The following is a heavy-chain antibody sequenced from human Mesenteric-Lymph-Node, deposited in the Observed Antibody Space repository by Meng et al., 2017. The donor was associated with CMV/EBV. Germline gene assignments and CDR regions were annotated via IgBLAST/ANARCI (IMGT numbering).Heavy chain of an antibody. D-gene: IGHD2-2*01. CDR1: FSSYW. J-gene: IGHJ2*01. CDR2: INSDGSST. Sequence: FSSYWMPWVSQAPGKGLVWVSRINSDGSSTSYADSVKGRFTISRDNAKNTLYLQMNSLRAEDTAVYYCARQRGFCSSTSCRYWYFDLWGRGTLVTVSS. CDR3: ARQRGFCSSTSCRYWYFDL. V-gene: IGHV3-74*01.